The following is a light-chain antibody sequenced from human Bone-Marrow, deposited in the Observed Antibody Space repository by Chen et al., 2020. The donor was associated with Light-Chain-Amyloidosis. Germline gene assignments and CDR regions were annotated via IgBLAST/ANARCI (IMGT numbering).Light chain of an antibody. CDR2: RDT. Sequence: SYELTQPPSVSVSPGQTARITCSGDDLPTKYAYWYQQKPGQAPVLVIHRDTERPSGISERFSGSSSGTTATLTNRGVPAEDEADYHCQSADSSGTYEVIFGGGTKLTVL. CDR3: QSADSSGTYEVI. CDR1: DLPTKY. J-gene: IGLJ2*01. V-gene: IGLV3-25*03.